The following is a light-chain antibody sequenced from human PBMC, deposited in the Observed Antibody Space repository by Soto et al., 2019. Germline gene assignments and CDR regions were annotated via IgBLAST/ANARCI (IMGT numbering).Light chain of an antibody. Sequence: DIQMTQSPSSLSASVGDRVTITCRASQGISNYLAWYQQKPGKVPKLLIYAASTLQSGAPSPFSGSGSGTDFTLTISSLQPEDVATYYCQKYNSAPTWTFGQGTKVEIK. V-gene: IGKV1-27*01. CDR2: AAS. CDR1: QGISNY. CDR3: QKYNSAPTWT. J-gene: IGKJ1*01.